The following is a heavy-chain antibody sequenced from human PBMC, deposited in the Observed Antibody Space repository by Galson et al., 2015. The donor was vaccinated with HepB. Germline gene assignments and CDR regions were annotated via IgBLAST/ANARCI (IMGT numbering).Heavy chain of an antibody. D-gene: IGHD6-13*01. CDR2: IYSGGST. V-gene: IGHV3-66*01. J-gene: IGHJ4*02. Sequence: SLRLSCAASGFTFSNYAMSWVRQAPGKGLEWVSVIYSGGSTYYADSVKGRFTISRDNSKNTLYLQMNSLRAEDTAVYYCARGPIAAAGTFDYWGQGTLVTVSS. CDR1: GFTFSNYA. CDR3: ARGPIAAAGTFDY.